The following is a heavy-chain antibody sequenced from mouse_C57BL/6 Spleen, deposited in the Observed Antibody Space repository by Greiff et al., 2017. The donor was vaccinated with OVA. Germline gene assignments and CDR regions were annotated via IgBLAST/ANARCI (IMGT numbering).Heavy chain of an antibody. CDR2: ISDGGSYT. CDR3: ARDNYGSSGHYFDY. J-gene: IGHJ2*01. D-gene: IGHD1-1*01. Sequence: EVQGVESGGGLVKPGGSLKLSCAASGFTFSSYAMSWVRQTPEKRLEWVATISDGGSYTYYPDNVKGRFTISRDNAKNNLYLQMSHLKSEDTAMYYCARDNYGSSGHYFDYWGQGTTLTVSS. V-gene: IGHV5-4*01. CDR1: GFTFSSYA.